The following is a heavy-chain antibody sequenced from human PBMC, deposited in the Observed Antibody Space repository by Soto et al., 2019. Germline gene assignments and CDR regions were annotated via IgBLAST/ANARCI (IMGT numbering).Heavy chain of an antibody. J-gene: IGHJ5*02. CDR3: ARPSAYCSGGSCYSPSWFDP. CDR1: GGSISSSSYY. Sequence: QLQLQESGPGLVKPSETLSLTCTVSGGSISSSSYYWGWIRQPPGKGLEWIGSIYYTGSTYYNPALKSRFTISVDTSKNQFSLKLSSVTAADTAVYYCARPSAYCSGGSCYSPSWFDPWGQGTLVTVSS. CDR2: IYYTGST. V-gene: IGHV4-39*01. D-gene: IGHD2-15*01.